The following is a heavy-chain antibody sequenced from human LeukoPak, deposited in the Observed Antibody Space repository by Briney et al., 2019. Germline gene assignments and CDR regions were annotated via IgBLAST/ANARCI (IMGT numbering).Heavy chain of an antibody. D-gene: IGHD1-20*01. Sequence: PSDTLSLICSVCGDLFSGYYWICIRHPPGKGLEGMGEINHRRNTNYNPPLKTRVTISVDTSKDQFPLKLNSVTAAHTATHYRARGDITTGGAPFDPSGQGSLVTVSS. CDR2: INHRRNT. J-gene: IGHJ5*02. V-gene: IGHV4-34*01. CDR1: GDLFSGYY. CDR3: ARGDITTGGAPFDP.